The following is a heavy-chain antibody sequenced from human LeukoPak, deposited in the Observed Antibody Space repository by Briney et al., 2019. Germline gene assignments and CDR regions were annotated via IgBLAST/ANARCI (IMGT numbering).Heavy chain of an antibody. Sequence: SETLSLPCTVSGGSISSGDYYWSWIRQPPGKGLEWIGYIYYSGSTYYNPSLKSRVTISVDTSKNQFSLKLSSVTAADTAVYYCASLARGYCSGGSCYYFDYWGQGTLVTVSS. D-gene: IGHD2-15*01. J-gene: IGHJ4*02. CDR2: IYYSGST. V-gene: IGHV4-30-4*01. CDR1: GGSISSGDYY. CDR3: ASLARGYCSGGSCYYFDY.